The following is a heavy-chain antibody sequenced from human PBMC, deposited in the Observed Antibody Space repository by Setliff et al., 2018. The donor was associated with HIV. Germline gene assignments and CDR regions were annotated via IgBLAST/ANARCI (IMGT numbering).Heavy chain of an antibody. CDR3: ARGLSSQTYWGTRPLGLDY. D-gene: IGHD2-2*01. J-gene: IGHJ4*01. V-gene: IGHV4-4*08. CDR1: SGSMTGHY. CDR2: LHSLGSSRVSDTP. Sequence: SETLSLTCSVSSGSMTGHYWTWVRQPPGKGLEWIGYLHSLGSSRVSDTPNYSPSLKSRITISLDTSKRQFSLTMTSVIAADTAVYYCARGLSSQTYWGTRPLGLDYWGQGSLVTAPQ.